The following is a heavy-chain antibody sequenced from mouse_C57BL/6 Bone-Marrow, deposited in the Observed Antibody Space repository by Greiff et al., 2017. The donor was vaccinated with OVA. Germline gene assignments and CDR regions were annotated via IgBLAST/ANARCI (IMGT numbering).Heavy chain of an antibody. D-gene: IGHD3-3*01. Sequence: VQLQQSGPVLVKPGASVKMSCKASGYTFTDYYMNWVKQSHGKSLEWIGVINPYNGGTSYNQQFKGKATLTVDKSSSTAYMELNSLTSDDSSVYYWATRRAYWYFDVWGTGTTVTVSS. V-gene: IGHV1-19*01. CDR2: INPYNGGT. CDR3: ATRRAYWYFDV. CDR1: GYTFTDYY. J-gene: IGHJ1*03.